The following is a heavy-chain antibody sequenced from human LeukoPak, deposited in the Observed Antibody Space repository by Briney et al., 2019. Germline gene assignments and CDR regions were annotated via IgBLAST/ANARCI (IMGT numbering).Heavy chain of an antibody. CDR2: INDSGDIT. CDR1: GFTFSSYG. J-gene: IGHJ4*02. Sequence: SGGSLRLSCAASGFTFSSYGMHWVRQAPGKGLEWVSSINDSGDITNYADSVKGRFTIARDDSKNTVYLEMKSLTAEDTALYYCARGGWPFDFWGQGTLVTVFS. V-gene: IGHV3-23*01. D-gene: IGHD3-10*01. CDR3: ARGGWPFDF.